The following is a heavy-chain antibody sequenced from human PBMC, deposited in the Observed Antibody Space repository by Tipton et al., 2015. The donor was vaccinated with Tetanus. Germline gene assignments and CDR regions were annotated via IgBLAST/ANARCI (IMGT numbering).Heavy chain of an antibody. J-gene: IGHJ6*02. CDR3: ARRAITKAAMDI. Sequence: TLSLTCAVSGASISSAIYYWAWLRQTPGKGLEWIADISYSGATNSNPSLESRVSLSVDTSKNEFSLRLKSVTAADTGAYYCARRAITKAAMDIWGQGTMISVSS. CDR2: ISYSGAT. CDR1: GASISSAIYY. V-gene: IGHV4-39*01.